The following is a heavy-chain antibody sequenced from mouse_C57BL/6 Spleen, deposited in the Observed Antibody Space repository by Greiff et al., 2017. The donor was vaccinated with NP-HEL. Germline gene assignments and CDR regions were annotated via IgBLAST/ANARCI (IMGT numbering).Heavy chain of an antibody. CDR2: IYPGDGDT. J-gene: IGHJ3*01. CDR1: GYAFSSYW. D-gene: IGHD2-4*01. CDR3: ARSYDYDRTWFAY. V-gene: IGHV1-80*01. Sequence: VKLVESGAELVKPGASVKISCKASGYAFSSYWMNWVKQRPGKGLEWIGQIYPGDGDTNYNGKFKGKATLTADKSSSTAYMQLSSLTSEDSAVYFCARSYDYDRTWFAYWGQGTLVTVSA.